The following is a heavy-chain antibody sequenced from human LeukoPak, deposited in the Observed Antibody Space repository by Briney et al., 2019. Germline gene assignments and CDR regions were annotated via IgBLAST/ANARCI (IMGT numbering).Heavy chain of an antibody. J-gene: IGHJ5*02. V-gene: IGHV4-59*08. CDR2: IYYSGST. D-gene: IGHD3-10*01. CDR1: GGSVSSYY. CDR3: ARKVVRGVICWFDA. Sequence: SETLSLTCTVSGGSVSSYYLSWIRQPPGKGLEWIGYIYYSGSTNYSPSLKSRVTISVDTSKNQFSLKLSSVTAADTAVYYCARKVVRGVICWFDAWGQGTLVTVSS.